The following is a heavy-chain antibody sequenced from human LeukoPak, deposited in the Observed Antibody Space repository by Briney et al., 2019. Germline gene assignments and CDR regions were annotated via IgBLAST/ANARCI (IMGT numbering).Heavy chain of an antibody. J-gene: IGHJ6*02. V-gene: IGHV4-34*01. Sequence: PSETLSLTCAVYGGSFSGYYWSWIRQPPGKGLEWIGEINHSGSTNYNPSLKSRVTISVDTSKNQFSLKLSSVTAADTAVYYCVRGRYCSSTSCYSFQYYYYGMDVWGQGTTVTVSS. CDR2: INHSGST. CDR1: GGSFSGYY. CDR3: VRGRYCSSTSCYSFQYYYYGMDV. D-gene: IGHD2-2*01.